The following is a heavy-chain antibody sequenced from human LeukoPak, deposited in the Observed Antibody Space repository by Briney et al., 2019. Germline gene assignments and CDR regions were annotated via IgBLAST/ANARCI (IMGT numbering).Heavy chain of an antibody. CDR1: GFTFSSYA. CDR2: IRNDGSNK. Sequence: GGSLRLSCAASGFTFSSYAMSWVRQAPGKGLDWLAYIRNDGSNKYYADSVKGRFTISRDNSKNTLYLQMNSLRAEDTAVYYCAKGIVTVPAVVDYWGQGTLVTVSS. D-gene: IGHD2-2*01. J-gene: IGHJ4*02. CDR3: AKGIVTVPAVVDY. V-gene: IGHV3-30*02.